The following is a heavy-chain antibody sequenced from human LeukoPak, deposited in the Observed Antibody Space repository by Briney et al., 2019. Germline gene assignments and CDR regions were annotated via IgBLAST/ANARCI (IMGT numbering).Heavy chain of an antibody. D-gene: IGHD3-22*01. Sequence: GGSLRLSCAASGFTFSSYAMSWDRQAPGKGLEWVSVISGSGGSTYYADSVKGRFTISRDNSKNTLYLQMNSLRAEDTAVYYCAKDRGYYDSSGYYYYDAFDIWGQGTMVTVSS. CDR1: GFTFSSYA. CDR3: AKDRGYYDSSGYYYYDAFDI. J-gene: IGHJ3*02. CDR2: ISGSGGST. V-gene: IGHV3-23*01.